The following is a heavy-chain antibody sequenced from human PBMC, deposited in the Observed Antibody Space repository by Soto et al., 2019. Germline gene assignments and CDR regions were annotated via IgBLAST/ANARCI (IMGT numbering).Heavy chain of an antibody. D-gene: IGHD2-15*01. V-gene: IGHV1-3*01. CDR1: GYTFTRYT. Sequence: ASVKVSCKASGYTFTRYTMNWVRQAPGQRLEWMGWINPDNGNTKSSQKFQDRVIITRDTSASTAYIDLSSLRSEDTAVYYCARGIATGQLDPWGQGTLVTVSS. CDR3: ARGIATGQLDP. J-gene: IGHJ5*02. CDR2: INPDNGNT.